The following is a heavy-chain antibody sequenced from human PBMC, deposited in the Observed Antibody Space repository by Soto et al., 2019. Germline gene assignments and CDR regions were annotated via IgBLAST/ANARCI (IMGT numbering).Heavy chain of an antibody. CDR3: ARDHTYSSCWYDYGMDF. CDR2: ISYDGSNK. V-gene: IGHV3-30-3*01. CDR1: GFTFSSYA. Sequence: QVQLVESGGGVVQPGRSLRLSCAASGFTFSSYAMHGVRQAPGKGLAFVAVISYDGSNKYYADSVKGRFTISRDNSKNTLYLQMNSLRAEDTAVYYCARDHTYSSCWYDYGMDFWGQGTTVTVSS. J-gene: IGHJ6*02. D-gene: IGHD6-19*01.